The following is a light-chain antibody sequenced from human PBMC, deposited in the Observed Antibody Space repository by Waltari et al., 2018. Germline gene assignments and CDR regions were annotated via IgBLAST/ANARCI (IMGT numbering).Light chain of an antibody. J-gene: IGLJ1*01. V-gene: IGLV2-14*03. Sequence: QSALTQPASVSGSPGQSITISCTGTSREVGAYNYLSWYQQHPGKAPKAVIFDFRYRASGVSNRCSGAKSGNTASLTISGLQAEDEADYYCTSYTSSHSLVFGTGTRVTV. CDR1: SREVGAYNY. CDR3: TSYTSSHSLV. CDR2: DFR.